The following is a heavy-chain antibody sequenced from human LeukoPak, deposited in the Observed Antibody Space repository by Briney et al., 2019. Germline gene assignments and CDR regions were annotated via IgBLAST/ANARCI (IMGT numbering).Heavy chain of an antibody. CDR3: ARRFAPGSGSHTPTSDS. CDR1: GFTFSSYS. V-gene: IGHV3-48*01. D-gene: IGHD3-10*01. CDR2: ISSSSSTI. J-gene: IGHJ4*02. Sequence: GGSLRLSCAASGFTFSSYSMNWVRQAPGKGLEWVSYISSSSSTIYYADSVKGRFTISRDNAKNSLYLQMNSLRAEDTAVYYCARRFAPGSGSHTPTSDSWGQGTLVTVFS.